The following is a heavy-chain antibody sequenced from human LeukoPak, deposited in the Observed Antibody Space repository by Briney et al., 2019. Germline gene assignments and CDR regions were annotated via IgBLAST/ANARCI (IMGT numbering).Heavy chain of an antibody. Sequence: SETLSLTCAVSGGSISSSNWWSWVRQPPGKGLEWIGEIYHSGSTNYNPSLKSRVTISVDTSKSQFSLKLSSVTAADTAVYYCARGLTNPYDILTGYFDSGFYYYYYYMDVWGKGTTVTISS. CDR1: GGSISSSNW. V-gene: IGHV4-4*02. CDR3: ARGLTNPYDILTGYFDSGFYYYYYYMDV. CDR2: IYHSGST. J-gene: IGHJ6*03. D-gene: IGHD3-9*01.